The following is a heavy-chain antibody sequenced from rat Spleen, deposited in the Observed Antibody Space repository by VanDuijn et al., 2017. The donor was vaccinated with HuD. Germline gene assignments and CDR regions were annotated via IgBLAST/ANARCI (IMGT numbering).Heavy chain of an antibody. CDR3: ATQDYDGTYYYGWFAY. D-gene: IGHD1-12*02. J-gene: IGHJ3*01. V-gene: IGHV5S13*01. Sequence: EVQLVESGGGLVQPGRSLKLSCVGSGFTFSDYGMAWVRQAPTKGLEWVASISTGGGNTYYRDSVKGRFTISRDDEESTLYLQMDSLRSEDTATYYCATQDYDGTYYYGWFAYWGQGTLVTVSS. CDR1: GFTFSDYG. CDR2: ISTGGGNT.